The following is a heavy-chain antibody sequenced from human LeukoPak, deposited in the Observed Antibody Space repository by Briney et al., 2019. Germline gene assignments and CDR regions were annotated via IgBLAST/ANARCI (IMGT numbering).Heavy chain of an antibody. Sequence: ASVKVSCKASGYTFTSYYMHWVRQAPGQGLEWMGIINPSGGSTSYAQKFQGRVTMTRDMSTSTVYMDLGSLRSDDTAVYYCARKLYDSSRYGQTYYFDYWGQGTLVTVSS. J-gene: IGHJ4*02. CDR1: GYTFTSYY. V-gene: IGHV1-46*01. D-gene: IGHD3-22*01. CDR2: INPSGGST. CDR3: ARKLYDSSRYGQTYYFDY.